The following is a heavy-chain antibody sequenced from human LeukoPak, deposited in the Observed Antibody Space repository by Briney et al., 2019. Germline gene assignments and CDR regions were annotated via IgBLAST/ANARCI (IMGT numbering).Heavy chain of an antibody. D-gene: IGHD3-3*01. V-gene: IGHV1-18*01. CDR2: ISAYNGNT. CDR1: GYTFTRYG. J-gene: IGHJ3*02. Sequence: ASVKVSCKASGYTFTRYGISWVRQAPGQGLEWMGCISAYNGNTNYAQKLQGRVTMTTDTSTSTAYMELRSLRSDDTAVYYCARGPYDFWSGYPPWAFDIWGQGTMVTVSS. CDR3: ARGPYDFWSGYPPWAFDI.